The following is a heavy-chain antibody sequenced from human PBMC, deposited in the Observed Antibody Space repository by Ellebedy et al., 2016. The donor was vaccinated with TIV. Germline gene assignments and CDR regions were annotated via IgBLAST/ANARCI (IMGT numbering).Heavy chain of an antibody. CDR3: ARDVYYDSSGYYYRGYYFDY. V-gene: IGHV1-46*01. D-gene: IGHD3-22*01. J-gene: IGHJ4*02. CDR2: INPSGGRT. CDR1: GYTFTSYY. Sequence: ASVKVSCKAPGYTFTSYYMHWVRQAPGQGLEWMGIINPSGGRTSYAQRFQGRVTMTRDTSTSTVYMELSSLRSEDTAVYYCARDVYYDSSGYYYRGYYFDYWGQGTLVTVSS.